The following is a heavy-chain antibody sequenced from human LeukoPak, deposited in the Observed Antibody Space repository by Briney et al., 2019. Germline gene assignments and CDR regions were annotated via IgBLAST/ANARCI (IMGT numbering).Heavy chain of an antibody. CDR1: PLAFTLSY. Sequence: SQTLSLTCPVYPLAFTLSYWSWTRPAPLKGLEWIGEINHSGSTNYNPSLKSRVTISVDTSKNQFSLKLSSVTAADTAVYYCARGQQQGFDPWGQGTLVTVSS. D-gene: IGHD6-13*01. CDR2: INHSGST. J-gene: IGHJ5*02. CDR3: ARGQQQGFDP. V-gene: IGHV4-34*01.